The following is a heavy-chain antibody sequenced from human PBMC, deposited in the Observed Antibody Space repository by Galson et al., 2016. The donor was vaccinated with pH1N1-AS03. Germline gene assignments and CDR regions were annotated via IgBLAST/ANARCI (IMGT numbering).Heavy chain of an antibody. CDR1: GYTFTAYY. V-gene: IGHV1-2*02. J-gene: IGHJ4*02. D-gene: IGHD1-7*01. CDR2: INPNSGGT. CDR3: SSSLKGIPTGTTTPFDY. Sequence: SVKVSCKASGYTFTAYYIHWVRQAPGQGLEWMGWINPNSGGTDYAQNFQGRVTMTRDTSISTAYMEPNRLTSDDTAGDYCSSSLKGIPTGTTTPFDYWGPRTLVTVSS.